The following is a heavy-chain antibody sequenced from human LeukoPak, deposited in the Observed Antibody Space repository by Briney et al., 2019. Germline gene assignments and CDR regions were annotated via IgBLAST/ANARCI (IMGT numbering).Heavy chain of an antibody. CDR3: ASLLGIPPYFDY. D-gene: IGHD7-27*01. V-gene: IGHV4-30-4*07. J-gene: IGHJ4*02. Sequence: SQTLSLTCAVSGGSISSGGYSWSWIRQPPGKGLEWIGYIYYSGSTYYNPSLKSRVTISVDTSKNQFSLKLSSVTAADTAVYYCASLLGIPPYFDYWGQGTLVAVSS. CDR1: GGSISSGGYS. CDR2: IYYSGST.